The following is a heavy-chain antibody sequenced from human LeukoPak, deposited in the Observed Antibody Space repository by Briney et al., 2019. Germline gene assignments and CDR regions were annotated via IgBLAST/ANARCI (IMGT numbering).Heavy chain of an antibody. D-gene: IGHD3-22*01. CDR3: ARVFDSGYPAGGYYMDV. J-gene: IGHJ6*03. V-gene: IGHV4-59*01. CDR1: GGSISSYY. Sequence: SETLSLTCTVSGGSISSYYWSWIRQPPGKGLEWIGYIYYSGSTNYNPSLKSRVTISVDTSKNQFSLKLSSVTAADTAVYYCARVFDSGYPAGGYYMDVWGKGTTVTVSS. CDR2: IYYSGST.